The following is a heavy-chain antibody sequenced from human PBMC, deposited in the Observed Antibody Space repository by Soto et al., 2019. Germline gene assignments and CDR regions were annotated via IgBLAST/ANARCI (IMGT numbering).Heavy chain of an antibody. V-gene: IGHV3-48*01. CDR1: GFTFSSYS. Sequence: EVQLVESGGGLVQPGGSLRLSCAASGFTFSSYSMNWVRQAPGKGLEWVSYISSSSSTIYYADSVKGRFTISRDNAKNSLYLQMNSQRAEDTAVYYCARGKFAYGVFDIWGQGTMVTVSS. CDR2: ISSSSSTI. D-gene: IGHD4-17*01. CDR3: ARGKFAYGVFDI. J-gene: IGHJ3*02.